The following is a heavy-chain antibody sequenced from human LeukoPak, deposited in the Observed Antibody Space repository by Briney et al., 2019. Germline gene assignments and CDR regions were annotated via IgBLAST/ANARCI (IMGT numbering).Heavy chain of an antibody. V-gene: IGHV1-8*01. D-gene: IGHD3-10*01. Sequence: ASVKVSCKASGFTFTSYDINWVRQATGQGLEWMGWMNPSSGNTGYAQKFQGRVTMTRNTSISTAYMELSSLRSEDTAVYYCARARRRGVKYYFDYWGQGTLVTVSS. CDR2: MNPSSGNT. CDR1: GFTFTSYD. J-gene: IGHJ4*02. CDR3: ARARRRGVKYYFDY.